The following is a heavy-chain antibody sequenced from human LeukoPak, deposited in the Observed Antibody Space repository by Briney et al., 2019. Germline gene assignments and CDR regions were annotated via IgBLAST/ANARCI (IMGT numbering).Heavy chain of an antibody. Sequence: PGGTLRLSCAAAGFTFSNHPMSWVRQTPGKGLEWVANIKQDGSDKYYVDSVKWRFTISRDHAKNSLYLQMNNLRAEDTAVYYCAGGQWVAYWGQGTLVTVSS. CDR2: IKQDGSDK. CDR3: AGGQWVAY. J-gene: IGHJ4*02. D-gene: IGHD2-15*01. CDR1: GFTFSNHP. V-gene: IGHV3-7*01.